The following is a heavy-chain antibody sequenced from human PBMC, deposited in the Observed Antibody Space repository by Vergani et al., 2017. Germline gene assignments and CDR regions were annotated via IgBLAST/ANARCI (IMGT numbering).Heavy chain of an antibody. CDR1: AFTFSSYA. Sequence: VQLVESGGGVVQPGRSLRLSCAASAFTFSSYAMHWVRQAPGKGLEWVAVISSDGSNKYYADSVKGRFTISRDNSKNTLYLQMNSLRAEDTAVYYCASQVDIAAAGTRFAAGVDYWGQGTLVTVSS. CDR3: ASQVDIAAAGTRFAAGVDY. V-gene: IGHV3-30-3*01. J-gene: IGHJ4*02. D-gene: IGHD6-13*01. CDR2: ISSDGSNK.